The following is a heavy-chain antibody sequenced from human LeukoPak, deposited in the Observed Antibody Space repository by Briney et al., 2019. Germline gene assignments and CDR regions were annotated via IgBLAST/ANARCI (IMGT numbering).Heavy chain of an antibody. J-gene: IGHJ4*02. D-gene: IGHD3-22*01. Sequence: SQTLSLTCTVSGGSISSGGYYWSWIRQHPGKGLEWIGYIYYSGSTYYNPSLKGRVTISVDTSKNQFSLKLSSVTAADTAVYYCARAGKYDSSGYYPPVVDYWGQGTLVTVSS. CDR3: ARAGKYDSSGYYPPVVDY. V-gene: IGHV4-31*03. CDR2: IYYSGST. CDR1: GGSISSGGYY.